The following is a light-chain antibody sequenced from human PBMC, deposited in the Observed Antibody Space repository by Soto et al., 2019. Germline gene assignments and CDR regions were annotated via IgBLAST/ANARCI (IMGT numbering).Light chain of an antibody. CDR1: QDVSSN. V-gene: IGKV3-15*01. CDR3: QEYIRWPLT. Sequence: EMVVTQSPATLSVSPGERATLSCRASQDVSSNLAWYQQKPGQAPSLLIYGASTRATGTPARFSGSGSGTEFTLTISSRQSEDYAVYFCQEYIRWPLTFGGGTKVEIK. J-gene: IGKJ4*01. CDR2: GAS.